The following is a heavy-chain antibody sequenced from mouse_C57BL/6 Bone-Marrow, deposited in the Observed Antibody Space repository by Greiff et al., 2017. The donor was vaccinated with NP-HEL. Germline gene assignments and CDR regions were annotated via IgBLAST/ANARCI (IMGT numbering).Heavy chain of an antibody. CDR2: IRNKANGYTT. V-gene: IGHV7-3*01. CDR3: ARLDGSSFAY. CDR1: GFTFTDYY. Sequence: EVKLVESGGGLVQPGGSLSLSCAASGFTFTDYYMSWVRQPPGKALEWLGFIRNKANGYTTEYRASVKGRFTISRDNSQSILYLQMNALRAEDSATYYCARLDGSSFAYWGQGTLVTVSA. J-gene: IGHJ3*01. D-gene: IGHD1-1*01.